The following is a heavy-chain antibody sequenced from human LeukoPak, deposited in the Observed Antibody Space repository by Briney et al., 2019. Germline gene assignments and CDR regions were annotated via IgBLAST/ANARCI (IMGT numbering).Heavy chain of an antibody. J-gene: IGHJ4*02. D-gene: IGHD3-22*01. V-gene: IGHV5-51*01. CDR1: GYTFTTCW. Sequence: RAGESLKISCKGSGYTFTTCWIGWVRQMPGKGLEWMGIIYPSDSDTRYSPSFQGQVTISVDKSISTAYLQWSSLKASATAMYYCARHEMSSGYFKPPHSYDYWGQGTLVTVSS. CDR2: IYPSDSDT. CDR3: ARHEMSSGYFKPPHSYDY.